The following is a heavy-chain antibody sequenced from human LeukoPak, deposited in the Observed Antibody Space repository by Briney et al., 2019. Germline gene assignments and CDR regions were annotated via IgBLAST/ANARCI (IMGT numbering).Heavy chain of an antibody. V-gene: IGHV4-59*01. CDR3: AGSSWYGAFDI. Sequence: PSETLSLTCTVSGGSISSYYWSWIRQPPGEGLEWIGYIYYSGSTNYNPSLKSRVTISVDTSKNQFSLKLSSVTAADTAVYYCAGSSWYGAFDIWGQGTMVTVSS. D-gene: IGHD6-13*01. J-gene: IGHJ3*02. CDR2: IYYSGST. CDR1: GGSISSYY.